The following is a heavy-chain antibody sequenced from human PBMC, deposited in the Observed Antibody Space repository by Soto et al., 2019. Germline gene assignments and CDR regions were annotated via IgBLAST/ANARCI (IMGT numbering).Heavy chain of an antibody. Sequence: QVPLVQSGAEVKKPGASVKVSCKASGYTFTGYYMHWVRQAPGQGLEWMGWINPNSGGTNYAQKFQGRVTMTRDTSISTAYMELSRLRSDDTAVYYCARDGSGWYGGHYYGMDVWGQGTTVTVSS. V-gene: IGHV1-2*02. CDR2: INPNSGGT. CDR3: ARDGSGWYGGHYYGMDV. CDR1: GYTFTGYY. J-gene: IGHJ6*02. D-gene: IGHD6-19*01.